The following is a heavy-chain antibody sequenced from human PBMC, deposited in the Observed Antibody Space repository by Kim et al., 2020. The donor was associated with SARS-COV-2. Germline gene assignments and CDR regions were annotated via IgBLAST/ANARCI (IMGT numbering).Heavy chain of an antibody. Sequence: ASVKVSCKASGYTFTSYGICWVRQAPGQGLEWMGWISAYNGNTNYAQKLQGRVTMTTDTSTSTAYMELRSLRSDDTAVYYCARDLEAVAGTAQALYYYYYGMDVWGQGTTVTVSS. D-gene: IGHD6-19*01. V-gene: IGHV1-18*01. J-gene: IGHJ6*02. CDR1: GYTFTSYG. CDR2: ISAYNGNT. CDR3: ARDLEAVAGTAQALYYYYYGMDV.